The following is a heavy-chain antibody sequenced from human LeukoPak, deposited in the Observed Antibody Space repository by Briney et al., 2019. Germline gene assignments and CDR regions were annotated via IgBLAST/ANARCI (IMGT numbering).Heavy chain of an antibody. Sequence: EASVKDSCKASGYTFTNNAINWVRQAPGQGLEWMGWINTRTGNPTYAQGFTGRFVLSLDTSVSTAYLQISSLKAEDTAVYYCARVRDSEMWAFQHWGQGTLVTVSS. J-gene: IGHJ1*01. CDR2: INTRTGNP. CDR3: ARVRDSEMWAFQH. V-gene: IGHV7-4-1*02. CDR1: GYTFTNNA. D-gene: IGHD5-24*01.